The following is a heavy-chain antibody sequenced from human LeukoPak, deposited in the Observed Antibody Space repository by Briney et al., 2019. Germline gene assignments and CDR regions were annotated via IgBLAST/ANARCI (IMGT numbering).Heavy chain of an antibody. D-gene: IGHD3-3*01. V-gene: IGHV4-4*07. CDR2: IYTSGST. CDR1: GGSLSSYY. CDR3: ARVQVFGGYNWFDP. Sequence: PSETLSLTCTVSGGSLSSYYWSWIRQPAGKGLEWIGRIYTSGSTNYNPSLKSRVTMSVDTSKNQFSLKLSSVTAADTAVYYCARVQVFGGYNWFDPWGQGTLVTVSS. J-gene: IGHJ5*02.